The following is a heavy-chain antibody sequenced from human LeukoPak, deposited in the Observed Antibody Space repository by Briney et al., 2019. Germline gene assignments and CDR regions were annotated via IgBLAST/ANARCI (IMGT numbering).Heavy chain of an antibody. CDR3: ARVTTMVRGDNYMDV. Sequence: PSETLSLTCTVSGGSISSYYWSWIRQPAGKGVEWIGRIYTSGSTNYNPSLKSRVTMSVDTSKNQFSLKLSSVTAADTAVYYCARVTTMVRGDNYMDVWGKGTTVTVSS. CDR1: GGSISSYY. J-gene: IGHJ6*03. CDR2: IYTSGST. V-gene: IGHV4-4*07. D-gene: IGHD3-10*01.